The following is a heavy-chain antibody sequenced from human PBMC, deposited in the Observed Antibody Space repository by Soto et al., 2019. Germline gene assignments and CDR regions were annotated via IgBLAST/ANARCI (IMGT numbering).Heavy chain of an antibody. D-gene: IGHD1-1*01. Sequence: SLRLSCAASGFTFSSYSMDWVRQAPGKGLEWVSYISSSSSTIYYADSVKGRFTISRDNAKNSLYLQMNSLRAEDTAVYYCVRFSHGSDWTYYYYYYMDVWGKGTTVTVSS. J-gene: IGHJ6*03. CDR3: VRFSHGSDWTYYYYYYMDV. V-gene: IGHV3-48*01. CDR1: GFTFSSYS. CDR2: ISSSSSTI.